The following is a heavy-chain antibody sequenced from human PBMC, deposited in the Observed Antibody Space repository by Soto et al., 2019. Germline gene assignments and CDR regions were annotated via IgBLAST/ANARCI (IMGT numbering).Heavy chain of an antibody. CDR1: GGSFSGYY. J-gene: IGHJ6*02. Sequence: PSETLSITCALYGGSFSGYYCSWIRQPPGKGLXWIXXIXHXGXTXXXXSLKSRITISVDTSKNQFSLKLSSVTAADTAVYFCASPTESGMDVWGQGTTVTVSS. D-gene: IGHD1-26*01. CDR3: ASPTESGMDV. CDR2: IXHXGXT. V-gene: IGHV4-34*01.